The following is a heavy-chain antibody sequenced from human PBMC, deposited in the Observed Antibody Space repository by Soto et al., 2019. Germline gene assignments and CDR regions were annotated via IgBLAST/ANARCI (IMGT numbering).Heavy chain of an antibody. CDR3: TTDGFTGIVGI. J-gene: IGHJ3*02. D-gene: IGHD3-22*01. CDR1: GFPFTKAW. V-gene: IGHV3-15*01. CDR2: IRSKTSGETR. Sequence: EVQLVESGGSLVTPGGSLRLSCAASGFPFTKAWMTWVRQAPGKGLEWVGRIRSKTSGETREYAAPVKGRFTISRDDSKNMLYLEMNSLKIEDPGVYYCTTDGFTGIVGIWGQGTMVTVSS.